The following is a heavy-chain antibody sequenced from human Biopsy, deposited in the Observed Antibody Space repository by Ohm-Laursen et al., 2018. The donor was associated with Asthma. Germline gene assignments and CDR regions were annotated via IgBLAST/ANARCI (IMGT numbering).Heavy chain of an antibody. V-gene: IGHV4-30-2*01. CDR1: GASINSGGYS. J-gene: IGHJ6*02. CDR2: LFLTGAP. D-gene: IGHD3-9*01. CDR3: ARMNTLIQAANYFSYAMDV. Sequence: QTLSLTCAVSGASINSGGYSWNWIRQPPGKGLEVIAYLFLTGAPHPNPSLKSRVTISVDRSQRQFSLKANSVTAADTAVYYCARMNTLIQAANYFSYAMDVWGQGTTVTVSS.